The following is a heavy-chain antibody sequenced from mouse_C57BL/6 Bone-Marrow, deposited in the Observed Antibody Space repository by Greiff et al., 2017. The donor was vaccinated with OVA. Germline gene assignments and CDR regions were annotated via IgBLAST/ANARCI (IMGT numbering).Heavy chain of an antibody. J-gene: IGHJ3*01. CDR2: ISGGGGNT. CDR3: ATHVFAY. CDR1: GFTFSSYT. Sequence: EVKVVESGGGLVKPGGSLKLSCAASGFTFSSYTMSWVRQTPEKRLEWVATISGGGGNTYYPDSVKGRFTISRDNAKNTLYLQMSSLRSEDTAWYYCATHVFAYWGQGTLVTVSA. V-gene: IGHV5-9*01.